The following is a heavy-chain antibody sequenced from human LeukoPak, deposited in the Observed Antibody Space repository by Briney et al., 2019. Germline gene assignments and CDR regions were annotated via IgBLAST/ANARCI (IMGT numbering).Heavy chain of an antibody. Sequence: SVKVSCKASGGTFSSDGITWVRQAPGQGLEWMGGIIPSFRKPDYAKKFHGRVTLTADESTSTAYMELSSLRSEDTAVYYCAREGLFTMVRRGTLDNWGQGTLVTVSS. CDR3: AREGLFTMVRRGTLDN. CDR2: IIPSFRKP. J-gene: IGHJ4*02. CDR1: GGTFSSDG. D-gene: IGHD3-10*01. V-gene: IGHV1-69*01.